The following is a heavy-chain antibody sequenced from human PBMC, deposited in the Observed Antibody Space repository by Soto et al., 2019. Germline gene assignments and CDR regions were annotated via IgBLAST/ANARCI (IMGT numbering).Heavy chain of an antibody. V-gene: IGHV3-23*01. CDR3: ARRTWRGRADY. CDR2: IGGSGGDT. J-gene: IGHJ4*02. Sequence: GGSLRLSCAASGFPFSIYAMSWVRQAPGRGLEWVSGIGGSGGDTFYADSVKGRFTVSRDNAENTPYLQLNSLRVEDSAIYYCARRTWRGRADYWGQGILVTVSS. D-gene: IGHD3-3*01. CDR1: GFPFSIYA.